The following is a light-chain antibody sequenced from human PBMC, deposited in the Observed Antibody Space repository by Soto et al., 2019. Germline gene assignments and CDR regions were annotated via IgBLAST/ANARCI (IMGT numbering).Light chain of an antibody. CDR2: SDN. V-gene: IGLV1-44*01. CDR3: AAWDDSLNGRV. CDR1: SSNIGSNT. J-gene: IGLJ3*02. Sequence: QPVLTQPPSASGTPGQRVTISCSGSSSNIGSNTVNWYQQLPGTAPKLLIYSDNQRPSGVPDRFSGSKSGTSVSLAISGLQSEDEADYYCAAWDDSLNGRVFGGGTKLTVL.